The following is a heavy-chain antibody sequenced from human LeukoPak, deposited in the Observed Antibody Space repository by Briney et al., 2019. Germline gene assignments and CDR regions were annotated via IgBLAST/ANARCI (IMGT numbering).Heavy chain of an antibody. CDR1: GYTFTSYW. CDR3: ASKAAAGPGGWDYGMDV. Sequence: GESLKISCKGSGYTFTSYWIGWVRQMPGKGLEWMGIIYPGDSDTRYSPSFQGQVTISADKSISTAHLQWSSLKASDTAMYYCASKAAAGPGGWDYGMDVWGQGTAVTVSS. CDR2: IYPGDSDT. D-gene: IGHD6-13*01. J-gene: IGHJ6*02. V-gene: IGHV5-51*01.